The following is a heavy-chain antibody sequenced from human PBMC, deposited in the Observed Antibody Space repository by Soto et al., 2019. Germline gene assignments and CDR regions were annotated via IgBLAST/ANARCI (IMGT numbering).Heavy chain of an antibody. Sequence: PGEALNISCNTSGYTFTTYWVVWVLQRPGEGLEWVGIIYRSDSDTRYIPSFQGHVMFSVDKSLETADLEGSSLKTSDTAVDFCARRAGVMVPFDYWGQGTQVTVSS. V-gene: IGHV5-51*01. CDR3: ARRAGVMVPFDY. D-gene: IGHD3-16*01. J-gene: IGHJ4*02. CDR2: IYRSDSDT. CDR1: GYTFTTYW.